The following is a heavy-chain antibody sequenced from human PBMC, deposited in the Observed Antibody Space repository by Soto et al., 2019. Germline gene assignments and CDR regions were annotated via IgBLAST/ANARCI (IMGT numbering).Heavy chain of an antibody. CDR3: ARRDRPDFYYMDV. J-gene: IGHJ6*03. Sequence: EVQLAESGGGLAQPGGSLRLSCAASGFTLSGYAMDWVRQAPGKGLEYVSGISSNGVGTYYANSVQGRFTISRDNSKNTVHLQMGSLIPEDMAVYYCARRDRPDFYYMDVWGKGTTVTVS. V-gene: IGHV3-64*01. D-gene: IGHD6-6*01. CDR2: ISSNGVGT. CDR1: GFTLSGYA.